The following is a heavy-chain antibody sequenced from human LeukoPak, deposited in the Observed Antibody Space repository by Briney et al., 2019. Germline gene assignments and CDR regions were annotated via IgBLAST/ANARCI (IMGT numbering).Heavy chain of an antibody. CDR2: ISAYNGNT. CDR3: ARDDCGGDCGAFDI. Sequence: GASVKVSCKASGGTFSSYAISWVRQAPGQGLEWMGWISAYNGNTNCAQKLQGRVTMTTDTSTSTAYMELRSLRSDDTAVYYCARDDCGGDCGAFDIWGQGTMVTVSS. J-gene: IGHJ3*02. D-gene: IGHD2-21*02. CDR1: GGTFSSYA. V-gene: IGHV1-18*01.